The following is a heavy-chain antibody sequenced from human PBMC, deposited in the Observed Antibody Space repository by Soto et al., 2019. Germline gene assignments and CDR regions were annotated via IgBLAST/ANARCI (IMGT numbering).Heavy chain of an antibody. CDR1: GYTFTNYY. V-gene: IGHV1-46*01. CDR3: ARNVDTTRAYYFDY. J-gene: IGHJ4*02. Sequence: ASVKVSCKASGYTFTNYYMHWVRQAPGQGLEWMGVIHYSGATPTYAQKFQGRVTMARDTSTSTVYVELSSLTSEDTAVYYCARNVDTTRAYYFDYWGQGALVTVSS. CDR2: IHYSGATP. D-gene: IGHD5-18*01.